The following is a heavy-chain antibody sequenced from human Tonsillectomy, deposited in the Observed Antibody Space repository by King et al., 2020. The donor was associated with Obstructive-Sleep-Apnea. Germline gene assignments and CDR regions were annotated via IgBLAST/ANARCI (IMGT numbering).Heavy chain of an antibody. V-gene: IGHV3-49*03. D-gene: IGHD3-9*01. CDR2: IRSKAYGGTT. J-gene: IGHJ4*02. Sequence: VQLVQSGGGLVQPGRSLRLSCTASGFTFGDYAMSWFRQAPGKGLEWVGFIRSKAYGGTTEYAASVKGRFTISRDDSKSIAYLQMNSLKTEDTAVYYCSRDRLRYCDWLPFDYWGQGTLVTVSS. CDR1: GFTFGDYA. CDR3: SRDRLRYCDWLPFDY.